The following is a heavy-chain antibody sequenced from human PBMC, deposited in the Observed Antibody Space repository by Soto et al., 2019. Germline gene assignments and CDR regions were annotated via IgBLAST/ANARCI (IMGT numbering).Heavy chain of an antibody. J-gene: IGHJ6*04. D-gene: IGHD2-15*01. CDR2: IYYNGNT. CDR1: GGSIGSRDYY. V-gene: IGHV4-31*02. CDR3: ARDKGGAALKGSGMDV. Sequence: QVQVQESGPGLVKPSQTLSLKCSVSGGSIGSRDYYWSRIRQHPEKGLEWIGSIYYNGNTDYNPSLRGRPTMSLDTSMNEFSLKLTSVTAADTAVYYCARDKGGAALKGSGMDVWGKGTTVTVS.